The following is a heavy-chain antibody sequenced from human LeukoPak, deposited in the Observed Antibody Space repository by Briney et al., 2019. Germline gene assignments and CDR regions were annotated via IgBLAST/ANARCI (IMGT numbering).Heavy chain of an antibody. J-gene: IGHJ4*02. V-gene: IGHV3-73*01. CDR3: TTDPRIAVAGSDY. CDR2: IRSKANSYAT. CDR1: GFTFSGSA. D-gene: IGHD6-19*01. Sequence: PGGSLRLSCAASGFTFSGSAMHWVRQASGKGLEWVGRIRSKANSYATTYAASVKGRFTISRDDSKNTLYLQMNSLKTEDTAVYYCTTDPRIAVAGSDYWGQGTLVTVSS.